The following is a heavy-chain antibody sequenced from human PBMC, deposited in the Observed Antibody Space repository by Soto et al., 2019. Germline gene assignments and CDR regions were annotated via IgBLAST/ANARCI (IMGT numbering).Heavy chain of an antibody. Sequence: EVQLLESGGGLVQPGGSLRLSCAASGFTFSSYAMSWVRQAPGKGLEWVSVISGSGGSRYYADSVKGRFTISRDNSKNTLYLQMNSLRAEDTAVYYCSRRSSGWYFDCWGQGTLVTVSS. CDR1: GFTFSSYA. J-gene: IGHJ4*02. CDR3: SRRSSGWYFDC. CDR2: ISGSGGSR. D-gene: IGHD6-19*01. V-gene: IGHV3-23*01.